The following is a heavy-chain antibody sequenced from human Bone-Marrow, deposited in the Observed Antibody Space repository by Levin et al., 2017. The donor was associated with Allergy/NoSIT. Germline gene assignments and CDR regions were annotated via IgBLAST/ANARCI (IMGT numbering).Heavy chain of an antibody. CDR1: GFTFSNFA. Sequence: GGSLRLSCAASGFTFSNFAMHWVRQAPGKGLEWVAAIPHDGANTYYTDSARGRFTISRDNPKNTLSVEMNSLKVEEPAVSYCARGPALAGGNGYFDSWGQGTLVTVSS. V-gene: IGHV3-30-3*01. CDR2: IPHDGANT. CDR3: ARGPALAGGNGYFDS. D-gene: IGHD6-13*01. J-gene: IGHJ5*01.